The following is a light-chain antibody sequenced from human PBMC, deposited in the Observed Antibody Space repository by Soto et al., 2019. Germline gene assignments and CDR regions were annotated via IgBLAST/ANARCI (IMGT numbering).Light chain of an antibody. Sequence: EIVMTQSPANLSVSPGERATLSCRASQSVSSNLAWYQQKPGQGPRLLIYGASTRATGIPARFSGSGSGTEFTLSISSLQSADFAVYYCHQYNKWPPYTFGQETKVEIK. CDR1: QSVSSN. V-gene: IGKV3-15*01. J-gene: IGKJ2*01. CDR2: GAS. CDR3: HQYNKWPPYT.